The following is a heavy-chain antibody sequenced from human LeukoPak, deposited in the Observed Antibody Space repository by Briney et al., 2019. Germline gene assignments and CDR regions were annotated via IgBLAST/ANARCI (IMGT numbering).Heavy chain of an antibody. J-gene: IGHJ4*02. D-gene: IGHD3-22*01. Sequence: GASVKVSCKASGYTFTSYYMHWVRQAPGQGLEWMGIINPSGGSTSYAQKFQGRVTMTRDMSTSTVYMELSSLRSEDTAVYYCARHNLPSHDSSGYYDYWGQGTLVTVSS. CDR1: GYTFTSYY. CDR3: ARHNLPSHDSSGYYDY. CDR2: INPSGGST. V-gene: IGHV1-46*01.